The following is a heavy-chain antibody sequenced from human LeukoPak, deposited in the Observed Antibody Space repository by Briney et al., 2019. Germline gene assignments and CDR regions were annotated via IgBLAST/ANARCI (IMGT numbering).Heavy chain of an antibody. CDR2: INHSGST. CDR1: GGSFSGYY. D-gene: IGHD3-3*01. V-gene: IGHV4-34*01. Sequence: PSETLSLTCAVYGGSFSGYYWSWLRQPPGKGLEWIGEINHSGSTNYNPSLKSRVTISVDTSKNQFSLKLSSVTAADTAVYYCARGRGLRFLEWLPHRKRASNNWFDPWGQGTLVTVSS. CDR3: ARGRGLRFLEWLPHRKRASNNWFDP. J-gene: IGHJ5*02.